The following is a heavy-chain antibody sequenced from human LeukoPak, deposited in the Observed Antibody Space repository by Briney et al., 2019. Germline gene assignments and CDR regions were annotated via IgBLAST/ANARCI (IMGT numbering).Heavy chain of an antibody. D-gene: IGHD3-22*01. CDR3: ARHGLSGYYYRVYGMDV. Sequence: PSETLSLTCTVSGGSISSGGYYWSWIRQPPGKGLEWIGYIYYSGSTNYNPSLKSRVTISVDTSKNQFSLKLSSVTAADTAVYYCARHGLSGYYYRVYGMDVWGQGTTVTVSS. CDR1: GGSISSGGYY. CDR2: IYYSGST. J-gene: IGHJ6*02. V-gene: IGHV4-61*08.